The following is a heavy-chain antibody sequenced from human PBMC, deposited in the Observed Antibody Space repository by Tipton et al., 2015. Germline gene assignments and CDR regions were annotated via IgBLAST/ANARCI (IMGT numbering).Heavy chain of an antibody. J-gene: IGHJ3*02. V-gene: IGHV4-39*07. CDR2: MSFAGNT. CDR1: GGSISDNIYH. Sequence: TLSLTCTVSGGSISDNIYHWGWIRQSPGTGLEWIGSMSFAGNTYYNPSLRSRVTISVDTSKNQFSLKVTSVTAADTAVYYCARPGYHDTSGYYEPSAFDIWGQGTMVTVSS. D-gene: IGHD3-22*01. CDR3: ARPGYHDTSGYYEPSAFDI.